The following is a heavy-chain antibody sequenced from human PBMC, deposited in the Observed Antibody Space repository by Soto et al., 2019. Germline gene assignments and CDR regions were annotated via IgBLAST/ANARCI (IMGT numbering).Heavy chain of an antibody. CDR2: IKQDGSEK. D-gene: IGHD1-26*01. CDR3: ARDLIVGASYIPGY. Sequence: GGSLRLSCEASGFTFSRYWMSWIRQAPGKGLEWVANIKQDGSEKYYVDSVKGRFTISRDNAKNSLYLQMNSLRAEDTAVYYCARDLIVGASYIPGYWGQGTLVTVSS. J-gene: IGHJ4*02. CDR1: GFTFSRYW. V-gene: IGHV3-7*03.